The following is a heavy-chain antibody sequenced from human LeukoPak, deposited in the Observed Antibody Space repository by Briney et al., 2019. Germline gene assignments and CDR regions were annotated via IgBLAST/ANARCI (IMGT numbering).Heavy chain of an antibody. Sequence: SETLSLTCAVYGGSFSGYYWSWIRQPPGKGLEWIGRIYTSGSTNYNPSLKSRVTMSVDTSKNQFSLKLSSVTAADTAVYYCAREVIAAASFDYWGQGTLVTVSS. V-gene: IGHV4-59*10. CDR2: IYTSGST. CDR3: AREVIAAASFDY. CDR1: GGSFSGYY. D-gene: IGHD6-13*01. J-gene: IGHJ4*02.